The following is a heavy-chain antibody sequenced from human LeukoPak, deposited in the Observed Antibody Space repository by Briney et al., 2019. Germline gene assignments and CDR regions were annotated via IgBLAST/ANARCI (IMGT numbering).Heavy chain of an antibody. CDR1: GGTFSSYA. D-gene: IGHD1-26*01. CDR2: IIPIFGTA. V-gene: IGHV1-69*13. CDR3: ARVESGSYYRRSGWFDP. Sequence: GASVKVSCKASGGTFSSYAISWVRQAPGQGLEWMGGIIPIFGTANYAQKFQGRVTITADESTSTAYMEPSSLRSEDTAVYYCARVESGSYYRRSGWFDPWGQGTLVTVSS. J-gene: IGHJ5*02.